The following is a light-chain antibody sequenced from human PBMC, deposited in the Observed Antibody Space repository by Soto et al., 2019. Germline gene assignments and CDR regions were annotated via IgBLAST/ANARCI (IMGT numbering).Light chain of an antibody. Sequence: DIQMTQSPYAMSASVGDRVTITCRASQGFSKYLAWFQQKPGKVPRRLIYDASSLQSGVPSRFSGSGSGTEFTLTISSLQPEDFATYYCLQHNSYPLTFGQGTKVEIK. CDR1: QGFSKY. CDR3: LQHNSYPLT. J-gene: IGKJ1*01. CDR2: DAS. V-gene: IGKV1-17*03.